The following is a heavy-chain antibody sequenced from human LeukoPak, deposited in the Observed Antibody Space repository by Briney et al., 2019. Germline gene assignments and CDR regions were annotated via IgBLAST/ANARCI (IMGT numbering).Heavy chain of an antibody. CDR3: ARDRDYGSGIFDY. Sequence: GASVKVSCKASGHTFTGYYMHWVRQAPGQGLEWMGWINPDSGATNYAQRFQGRVTMTRDTSISTAYMELSRLRSDDTAVYYCARDRDYGSGIFDYWGQGTLVTVSS. CDR1: GHTFTGYY. D-gene: IGHD3-10*01. J-gene: IGHJ4*02. CDR2: INPDSGAT. V-gene: IGHV1-2*02.